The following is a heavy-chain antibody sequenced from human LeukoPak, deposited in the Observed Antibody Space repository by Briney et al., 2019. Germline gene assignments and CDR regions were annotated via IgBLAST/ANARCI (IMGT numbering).Heavy chain of an antibody. CDR2: IYSGGST. Sequence: GGPLRLSCAASGFTVSSNYMSWVRQAPGKGLEWVSVIYSGGSTYYADSVKGRFTISRDNSKNTLYLQMNSLRAEDTAVYYCAREYVSGWYFHFDYWGQGTLVTVSS. CDR1: GFTVSSNY. D-gene: IGHD6-19*01. CDR3: AREYVSGWYFHFDY. J-gene: IGHJ4*02. V-gene: IGHV3-53*01.